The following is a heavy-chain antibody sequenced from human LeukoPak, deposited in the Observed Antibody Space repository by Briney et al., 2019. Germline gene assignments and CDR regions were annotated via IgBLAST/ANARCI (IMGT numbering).Heavy chain of an antibody. CDR1: GFTFSSYS. Sequence: GGSLRLSCAASGFTFSSYSMNWVRQAPGKGLEWVSSISSSSSYIYCADSVKGRFTISRDNAKNPLYLQMNSLRAEDTAVYYCARDLLYGDYVDYWGQGTLVTVSS. V-gene: IGHV3-21*01. D-gene: IGHD4-17*01. J-gene: IGHJ4*02. CDR3: ARDLLYGDYVDY. CDR2: ISSSSSYI.